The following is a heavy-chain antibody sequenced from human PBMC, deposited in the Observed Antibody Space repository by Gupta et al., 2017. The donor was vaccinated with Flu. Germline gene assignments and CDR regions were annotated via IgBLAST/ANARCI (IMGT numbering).Heavy chain of an antibody. CDR1: GGSISSYY. D-gene: IGHD2-15*01. V-gene: IGHV4-4*07. CDR3: ARGGMYCSGGSCSHYYYYGMDV. Sequence: QVQLQESGPGLVKPSETLSLTCTVSGGSISSYYWSWIRQPAGKGLEWIGRIYTSGSTNYNPSLKSRVTMSVDTSKNQFSLKLSSVTAADTAVYYCARGGMYCSGGSCSHYYYYGMDVWGQGTTVTVSS. CDR2: IYTSGST. J-gene: IGHJ6*02.